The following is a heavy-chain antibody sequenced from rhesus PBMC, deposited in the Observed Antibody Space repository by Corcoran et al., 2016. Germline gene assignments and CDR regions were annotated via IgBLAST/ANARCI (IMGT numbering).Heavy chain of an antibody. J-gene: IGHJ2*01. CDR2: IYGGSGST. CDR3: ARHHYGSGYYWYFDI. D-gene: IGHD3-28*01. V-gene: IGHV4-65*01. CDR1: GGYISSRNW. Sequence: QVQLQESGPGLVKPSETLSLTCAVSGGYISSRNWWRWTRQSPGKGLEWIGYIYGGSGSTSYNPSLKSRVTISTDTSKNQFSLKLSSVTAADTAVYYCARHHYGSGYYWYFDIWGPGTPITISS.